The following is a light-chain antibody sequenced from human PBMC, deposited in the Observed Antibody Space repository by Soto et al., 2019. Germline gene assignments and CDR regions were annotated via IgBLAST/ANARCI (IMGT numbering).Light chain of an antibody. V-gene: IGLV6-57*04. CDR1: SGSIASNY. CDR2: EDN. CDR3: QSYDSSTVV. J-gene: IGLJ2*01. Sequence: NFMLTQPHSVSESPGKTVTISCTRSSGSIASNYVQWYQQRPGSAPTTVIYEDNQRPSGVPDRFSGSIDSSSNSASLTISGLNNEDEADYYCQSYDSSTVVFGGGTKLTVL.